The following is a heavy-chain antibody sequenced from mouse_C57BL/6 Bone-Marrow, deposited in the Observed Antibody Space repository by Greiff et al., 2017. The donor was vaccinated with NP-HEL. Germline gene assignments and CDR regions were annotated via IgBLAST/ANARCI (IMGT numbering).Heavy chain of an antibody. CDR3: AGQTAQALDY. J-gene: IGHJ2*01. CDR1: GYAFSSYW. V-gene: IGHV1-80*01. Sequence: VQLVESGAELVKPGASVKISCKASGYAFSSYWMNWVKQRPGKGLEWIGQIYPGDGDTNYNGKFKGKATLTADKSSSTAYMQLSSLTSEDSAVYFCAGQTAQALDYWGQGTTLTVSS. CDR2: IYPGDGDT. D-gene: IGHD3-2*02.